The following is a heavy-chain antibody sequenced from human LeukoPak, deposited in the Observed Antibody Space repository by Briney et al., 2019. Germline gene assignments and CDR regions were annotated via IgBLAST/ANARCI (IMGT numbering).Heavy chain of an antibody. J-gene: IGHJ4*02. Sequence: PGGSLRLSCAASGFTFDDYAMHWVRQAPGKGLEWVSGISWNSGSIGDADSVKGRFTISRDNAKNSLYLQMNSLRAEDTALYYCAKDGIAAAGPFDYWGQGTLVTVSS. D-gene: IGHD6-13*01. CDR1: GFTFDDYA. CDR3: AKDGIAAAGPFDY. V-gene: IGHV3-9*01. CDR2: ISWNSGSI.